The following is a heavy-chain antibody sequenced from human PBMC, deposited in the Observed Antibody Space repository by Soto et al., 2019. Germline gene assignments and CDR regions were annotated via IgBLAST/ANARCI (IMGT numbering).Heavy chain of an antibody. D-gene: IGHD5-12*01. V-gene: IGHV3-43D*04. CDR1: GFIFDDYA. CDR2: IRWDGGGT. J-gene: IGHJ4*01. Sequence: GGSLRLSCAASGFIFDDYAMYWVRQAPGKGLEWVSLIRWDGGGTYYTDSVKGRFTISRDSSKNSLYLQMNSLRPEDTGIYYCAQEMLSRGYSGPDYWGRGTLVTVSS. CDR3: AQEMLSRGYSGPDY.